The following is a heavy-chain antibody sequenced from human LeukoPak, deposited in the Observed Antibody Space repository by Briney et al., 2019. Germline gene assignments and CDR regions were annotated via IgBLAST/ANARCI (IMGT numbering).Heavy chain of an antibody. D-gene: IGHD3-3*01. CDR1: GFTFSSYG. CDR2: IWYDGSNK. CDR3: ARASEWLLWSQVDY. Sequence: GGTLRLSCAASGFTFSSYGMHWVRQAPGKGLEWVAVIWYDGSNKYYADSVKGRFTISRDNSKNTLYLQMNSLRAEDTAVYYCARASEWLLWSQVDYWGQGTLVTVSS. V-gene: IGHV3-33*01. J-gene: IGHJ4*02.